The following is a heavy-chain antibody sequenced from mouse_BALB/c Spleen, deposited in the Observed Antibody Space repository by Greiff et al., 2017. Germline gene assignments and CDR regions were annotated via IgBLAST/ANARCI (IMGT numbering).Heavy chain of an antibody. D-gene: IGHD4-1*01. CDR3: TRESTITGLDY. CDR2: ISSGGIYT. Sequence: DVMLVESGGGLVKPGGSLKLSCAASGFTFSSYTMSWVRQTPEKRLEWVATISSGGIYTYYPDSVKGRFTISRDNAKNTLYLQMSSLKSEDTAMYYCTRESTITGLDYWGQGTSVTVSS. V-gene: IGHV5-6-4*01. CDR1: GFTFSSYT. J-gene: IGHJ4*01.